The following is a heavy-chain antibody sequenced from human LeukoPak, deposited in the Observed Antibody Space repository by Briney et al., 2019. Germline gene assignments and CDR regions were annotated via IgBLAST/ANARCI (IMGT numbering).Heavy chain of an antibody. J-gene: IGHJ6*03. CDR3: ARVRLVRSYYYYYYYMGV. CDR2: IYTSGST. V-gene: IGHV4-4*07. Sequence: PSETLSLTCTVSGGSISSYYWSWIRQPAGKGLEWIGRIYTSGSTNYNPSLKSRVTMSVDTSKNQFSLKLSSVTAADTAVYYCARVRLVRSYYYYYYYMGVWGKGTAVTVSS. D-gene: IGHD6-19*01. CDR1: GGSISSYY.